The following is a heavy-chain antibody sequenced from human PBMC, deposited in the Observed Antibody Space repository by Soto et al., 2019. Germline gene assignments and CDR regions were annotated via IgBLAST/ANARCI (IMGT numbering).Heavy chain of an antibody. Sequence: GASVKVSCKGSGYSFTSYGISWVRQAPGQGLEWMGWISVYNGNIKYAQKFEGRVTMTTDTSMFTAYLEVRSLRSDDTAVYYCARRTSYYDDSNAYYSFDYWGPGTQVTVSS. J-gene: IGHJ4*02. CDR2: ISVYNGNI. CDR3: ARRTSYYDDSNAYYSFDY. V-gene: IGHV1-18*04. D-gene: IGHD3-22*01. CDR1: GYSFTSYG.